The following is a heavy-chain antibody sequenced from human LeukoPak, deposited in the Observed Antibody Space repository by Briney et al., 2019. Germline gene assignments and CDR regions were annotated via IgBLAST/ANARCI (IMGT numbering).Heavy chain of an antibody. J-gene: IGHJ6*03. V-gene: IGHV3-9*01. Sequence: GRSLRLSCAASGSTFDDYAMHWVRQAPGKGLEWASGISWNSGSIGYADSVKGRFTISRDNAKNSLYLQMNSLRAEDTAVYYCATANWNYYYYYMDVWGKGTTVTVSS. CDR3: ATANWNYYYYYMDV. D-gene: IGHD1-1*01. CDR1: GSTFDDYA. CDR2: ISWNSGSI.